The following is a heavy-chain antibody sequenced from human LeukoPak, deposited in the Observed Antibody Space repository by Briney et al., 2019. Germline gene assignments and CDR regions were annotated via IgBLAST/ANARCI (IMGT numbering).Heavy chain of an antibody. Sequence: GGSLRLSCAASGFTFSSYSMNWVRQAPGKGLEWVSSISSSSSYIYYADSVKGRFTISRDNAKNSLYLQMNSLRAEDTAVYYCARDLDYYDSSGPTHPWGQGTPVTVSS. CDR1: GFTFSSYS. CDR3: ARDLDYYDSSGPTHP. D-gene: IGHD3-22*01. J-gene: IGHJ5*02. V-gene: IGHV3-21*01. CDR2: ISSSSSYI.